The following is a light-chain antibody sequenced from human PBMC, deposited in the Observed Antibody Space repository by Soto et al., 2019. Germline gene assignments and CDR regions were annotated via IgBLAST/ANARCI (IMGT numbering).Light chain of an antibody. CDR1: QSISNY. J-gene: IGKJ1*01. CDR3: HQSYGTLTWT. CDR2: AAS. Sequence: DVKMKISAASVSVSIEESVTITCRESQSISNYIHWYQHKPGKAPKPLIYAASNLQSGVPSRFSGSGSGTDFTLTINSLQPEDFATYYCHQSYGTLTWTVGQGTKV. V-gene: IGKV1-39*01.